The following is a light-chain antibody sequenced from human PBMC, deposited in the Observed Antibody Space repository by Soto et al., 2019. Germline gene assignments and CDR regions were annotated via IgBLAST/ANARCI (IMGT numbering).Light chain of an antibody. CDR1: SSDVGSYNL. V-gene: IGLV2-23*01. Sequence: QSVLTQPASVSGSPGQSITISCTGTSSDVGSYNLVSWYQQHPGKAPKLMMYEGSKRPSGVSNRFSGSKSGNTASLTISGLQAEDEADYYCCSYAGSTTLFGGGTKVTVL. CDR3: CSYAGSTTL. CDR2: EGS. J-gene: IGLJ2*01.